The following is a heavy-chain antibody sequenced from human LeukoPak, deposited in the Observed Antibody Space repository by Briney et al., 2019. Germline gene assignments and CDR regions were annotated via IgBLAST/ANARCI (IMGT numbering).Heavy chain of an antibody. Sequence: SGTLSLTCAVSGGSISSSNWWSWVRQPPGKGLEWIGEIYHSGSTNYNPSLKSRVTISVDKSKNQFSLKLSSVTAADTAVYYCAGAFLFSGGGDNWFDPWGQGTLVTVSS. V-gene: IGHV4-4*02. CDR3: AGAFLFSGGGDNWFDP. D-gene: IGHD3-10*01. CDR2: IYHSGST. CDR1: GGSISSSNW. J-gene: IGHJ5*02.